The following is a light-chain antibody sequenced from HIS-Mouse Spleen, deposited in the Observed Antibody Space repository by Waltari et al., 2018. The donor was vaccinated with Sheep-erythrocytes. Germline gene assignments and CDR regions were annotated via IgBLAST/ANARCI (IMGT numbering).Light chain of an antibody. CDR3: CSYAGSYNHV. CDR1: SSDGGGSNY. Sequence: QSALTQPRSVSGSPGQSVPISCTGTSSDGGGSNYVSWYQPPPGKAPKLMIYDVSKRPSGVPDRFSGSKSGNTASLTISGLQAEDEADYYCCSYAGSYNHVFATGTKVTVL. CDR2: DVS. V-gene: IGLV2-11*01. J-gene: IGLJ1*01.